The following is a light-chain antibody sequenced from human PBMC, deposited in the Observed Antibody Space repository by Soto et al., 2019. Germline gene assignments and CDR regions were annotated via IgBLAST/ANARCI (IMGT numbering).Light chain of an antibody. Sequence: QSALTQPASVSGSPGQSITISCTGTSSDVGGYDYVSWYQQHPDKAPKLIIYEVTDRPSGVSSRFSGSKSGNTASLTISGLQAEDEADYYCSSLTSGSNRVFGTGTKLTVL. CDR1: SSDVGGYDY. V-gene: IGLV2-14*01. CDR2: EVT. J-gene: IGLJ1*01. CDR3: SSLTSGSNRV.